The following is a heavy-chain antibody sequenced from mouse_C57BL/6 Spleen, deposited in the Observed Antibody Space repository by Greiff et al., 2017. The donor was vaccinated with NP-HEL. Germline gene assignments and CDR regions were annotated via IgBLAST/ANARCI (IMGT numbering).Heavy chain of an antibody. D-gene: IGHD2-1*01. CDR3: ARGIYYGNFFAVDY. Sequence: QVQLQQSGAELMKPGASVKLSCKATGYTFTGYWIEWVKQRPGHGLEWIGEILPGSGSTNYNEKFKGKATFTADTSSNTAYMQLSRLTNEDSAIYYCARGIYYGNFFAVDYWGQGTSVTVSS. V-gene: IGHV1-9*01. CDR1: GYTFTGYW. J-gene: IGHJ4*01. CDR2: ILPGSGST.